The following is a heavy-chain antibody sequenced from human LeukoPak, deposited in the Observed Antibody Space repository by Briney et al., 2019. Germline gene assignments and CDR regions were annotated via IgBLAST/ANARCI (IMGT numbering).Heavy chain of an antibody. Sequence: ASLKVSCKASGYTFTSYDISWVRQAPGQGLEWMGWISDYNGNTNYAQKRQGRVTMTTDTSTSTAYMELRSLRSDDTAVYYCARDQGGDDFDYWGQGTLVTVSS. CDR3: ARDQGGDDFDY. CDR2: ISDYNGNT. D-gene: IGHD4-17*01. J-gene: IGHJ4*02. V-gene: IGHV1-18*01. CDR1: GYTFTSYD.